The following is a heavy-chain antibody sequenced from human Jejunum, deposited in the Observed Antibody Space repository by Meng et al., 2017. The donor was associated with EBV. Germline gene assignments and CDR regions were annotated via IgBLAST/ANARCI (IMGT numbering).Heavy chain of an antibody. CDR3: ARLNYYGSGSYYNHKGGYYFDC. Sequence: QLQLQESGPXLVKPXXXLSLTCTXSGGSIXSSDYYWGWVRQPPGKGLEWIGSIYYSGSTYYNPSLKSRVTISVDTSKNQFSLKLSSVTAADTAVYYCARLNYYGSGSYYNHKGGYYFDCWGPGTLVTVSS. D-gene: IGHD3-10*01. V-gene: IGHV4-39*01. CDR2: IYYSGST. CDR1: GGSIXSSDYY. J-gene: IGHJ4*02.